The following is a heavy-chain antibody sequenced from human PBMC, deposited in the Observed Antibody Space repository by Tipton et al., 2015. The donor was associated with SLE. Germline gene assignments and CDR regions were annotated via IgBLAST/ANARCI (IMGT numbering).Heavy chain of an antibody. CDR2: IYHSGST. CDR3: ARDLFVEFYRSRSDYAYYFDY. D-gene: IGHD3-10*01. Sequence: TLSLTCSVSGYSISSGFYWGWLRQSPGKGLEWIGSIYHSGSTQYNPSLKSRVTISVDTSGNQVSLRLRSVTAADTAVYYCARDLFVEFYRSRSDYAYYFDYWGQGVLVTVSS. CDR1: GYSISSGFY. V-gene: IGHV4-38-2*02. J-gene: IGHJ4*02.